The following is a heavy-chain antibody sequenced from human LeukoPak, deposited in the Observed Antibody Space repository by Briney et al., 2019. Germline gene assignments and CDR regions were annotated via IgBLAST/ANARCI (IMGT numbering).Heavy chain of an antibody. Sequence: GGSLRLSCAASGLTFSDHGMTWARQAPGKGLEWVSTISDSGESTYYADSVKGRFTISRDNSENTVYLQMDSLRADDTAVYYCAKNSGTYFYWGQGTRVTVSS. CDR1: GLTFSDHG. CDR2: ISDSGEST. J-gene: IGHJ4*02. CDR3: AKNSGTYFY. D-gene: IGHD1-26*01. V-gene: IGHV3-23*01.